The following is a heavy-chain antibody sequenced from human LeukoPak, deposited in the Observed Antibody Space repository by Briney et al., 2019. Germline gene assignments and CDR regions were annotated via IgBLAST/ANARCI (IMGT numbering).Heavy chain of an antibody. D-gene: IGHD2-2*01. J-gene: IGHJ6*04. CDR3: ERGARPGGNGMDV. Sequence: ASVKVSCKASGYTFTSYAMHSVRQAPGQRLEWMGWINAGNGNTKHSQKFQGRVTITRDTSPSTPYMELSSLSSEDTAVYSWERGARPGGNGMDVWGKETTVTVS. CDR2: INAGNGNT. V-gene: IGHV1-3*01. CDR1: GYTFTSYA.